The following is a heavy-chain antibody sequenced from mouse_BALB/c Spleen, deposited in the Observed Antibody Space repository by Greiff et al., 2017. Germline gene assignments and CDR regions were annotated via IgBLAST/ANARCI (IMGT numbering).Heavy chain of an antibody. CDR2: IDTSDSYT. CDR1: GYTFTDYW. V-gene: IGHV1-69*01. J-gene: IGHJ2*01. D-gene: IGHD2-3*01. CDR3: ARDGRLDY. Sequence: VKLQESGAELVMPGASVKMSCKASGYTFTDYWMHWVKQRPGQGLEWIGAIDTSDSYTSYNQKFKGKATLTVDESSSTAYMQLSSLTSEDSAVYYCARDGRLDYWGQGTTLTVSS.